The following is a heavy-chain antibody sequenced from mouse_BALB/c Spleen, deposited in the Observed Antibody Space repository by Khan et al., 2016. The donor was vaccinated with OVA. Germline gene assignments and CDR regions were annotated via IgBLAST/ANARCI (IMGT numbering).Heavy chain of an antibody. J-gene: IGHJ4*01. CDR1: GYTFPDYV. V-gene: IGHV1-77*01. CDR2: IYPGSGSS. Sequence: QVQLKESGPELVKPGASVKMSCKASGYTFPDYVISWVKQRTGQGLEWIGEIYPGSGSSYYNEKFKGKALLTADKSSNTAYMQLSSLTSADSAVYFCARQILYGNPYYYAMDFWGQGTSVTVSS. D-gene: IGHD2-1*01. CDR3: ARQILYGNPYYYAMDF.